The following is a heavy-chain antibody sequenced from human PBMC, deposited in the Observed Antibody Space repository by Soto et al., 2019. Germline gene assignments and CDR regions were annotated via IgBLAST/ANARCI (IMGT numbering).Heavy chain of an antibody. Sequence: VKVSCKASGGTFSSYAISWVRQAPGQGLEWMGGIIPIFGTANYAQKFQGRVTITADESTSTAYMELSSLRSEDTAVYYCARTMYSSSSFGYWGQGTLVTVSS. V-gene: IGHV1-69*13. J-gene: IGHJ4*02. CDR3: ARTMYSSSSFGY. D-gene: IGHD6-6*01. CDR1: GGTFSSYA. CDR2: IIPIFGTA.